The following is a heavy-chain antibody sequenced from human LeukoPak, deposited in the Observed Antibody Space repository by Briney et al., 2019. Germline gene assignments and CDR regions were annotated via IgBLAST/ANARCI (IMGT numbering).Heavy chain of an antibody. CDR1: GFPFRTYD. CDR3: TKGAHLDD. CDR2: IFGGDDGT. J-gene: IGHJ4*02. Sequence: GGSLRLSCAASGFPFRTYDMSWSRQAPGKGLEWVSVIFGGDDGTYYADSVKGRFTISRDNSKNTLYLQMNSLRDVDTAVYFCTKGAHLDDWGQGTLVTVSS. V-gene: IGHV3-23*01.